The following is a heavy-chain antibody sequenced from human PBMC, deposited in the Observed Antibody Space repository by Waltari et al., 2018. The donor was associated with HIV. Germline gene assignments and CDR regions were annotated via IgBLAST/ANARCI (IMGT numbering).Heavy chain of an antibody. J-gene: IGHJ6*02. CDR1: GGSISSGSYY. D-gene: IGHD3-22*01. Sequence: QVQLQESGPGLVKPSQTLSLTCPVSGGSISSGSYYWSWLRPPAGKGLEWIGRIYTSGSTNYNPSLKSRVTISVDTSKNQFSLKLSSVTAADTAVYYCARDYYDSSGYYWDYYYGMDVWGQGTTVTVSS. V-gene: IGHV4-61*02. CDR3: ARDYYDSSGYYWDYYYGMDV. CDR2: IYTSGST.